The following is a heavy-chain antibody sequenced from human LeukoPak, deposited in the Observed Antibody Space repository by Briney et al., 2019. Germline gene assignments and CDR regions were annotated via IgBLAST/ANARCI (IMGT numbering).Heavy chain of an antibody. CDR1: GGSISSYY. CDR3: AREGGYSGSYFDY. Sequence: PSETLSLTCTVSGGSISSYYWSWIRQPPGKGLEWIGYIYYSGSTNYNPSLKSRVTMSVDTSKNQFSLKLSSVTAADTAVYYCAREGGYSGSYFDYWGQGTLVTVSS. V-gene: IGHV4-59*01. D-gene: IGHD1-26*01. CDR2: IYYSGST. J-gene: IGHJ4*02.